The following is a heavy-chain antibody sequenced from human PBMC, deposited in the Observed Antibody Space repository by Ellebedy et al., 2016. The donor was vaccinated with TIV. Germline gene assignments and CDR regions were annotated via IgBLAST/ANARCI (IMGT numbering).Heavy chain of an antibody. CDR3: TRHYRVGATSHHYFDS. J-gene: IGHJ4*02. Sequence: AASVKVSCKASGYTFTKYNINWVRQSTGQGLEWMGWVNPNSGDTDYAQKFRDRVTMTRDPSTNTAYMELSSLRSEDTAIYYCTRHYRVGATSHHYFDSWGQGTLVTVSS. V-gene: IGHV1-8*01. CDR2: VNPNSGDT. D-gene: IGHD1-14*01. CDR1: GYTFTKYN.